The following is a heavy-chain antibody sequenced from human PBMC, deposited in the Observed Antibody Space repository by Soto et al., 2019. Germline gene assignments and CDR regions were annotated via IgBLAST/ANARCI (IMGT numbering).Heavy chain of an antibody. J-gene: IGHJ5*02. CDR3: AKDPARLWSWENNWFDP. Sequence: PGGSLRLSCAASGFGFSDYSMNWVRQAPGKGLEWVAYISCAGSTIYYADSVKGRFTISRDNSKNTLYLQMNSLRAEDTAVYYCAKDPARLWSWENNWFDPWGQGTLVTVSS. V-gene: IGHV3-48*01. CDR2: ISCAGSTI. D-gene: IGHD6-6*01. CDR1: GFGFSDYS.